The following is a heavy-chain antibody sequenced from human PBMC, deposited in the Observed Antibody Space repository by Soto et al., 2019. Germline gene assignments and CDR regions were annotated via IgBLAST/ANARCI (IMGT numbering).Heavy chain of an antibody. CDR2: ISAYNGNT. CDR1: GYTFTSYG. J-gene: IGHJ6*03. Sequence: ASVKVSCKASGYTFTSYGISWVRQAPGQGLEWMGCISAYNGNTNYAQKFQGRVTKTTDTSTSTAYMELSSLRSEDTAVYYCATDPERRYYYYYMDVWGKGTTVTVSS. V-gene: IGHV1-18*01. D-gene: IGHD1-1*01. CDR3: ATDPERRYYYYYMDV.